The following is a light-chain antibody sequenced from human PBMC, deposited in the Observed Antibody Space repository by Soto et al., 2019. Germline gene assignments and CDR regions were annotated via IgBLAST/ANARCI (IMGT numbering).Light chain of an antibody. Sequence: QSALTQPASVSGSPGQSITMSCTGSNDDVGGYESVSWYQQHPGRAPKLMIYDVTNRPSGVSGRFSGSKFGNTASLTISGLQAEDEADYYCSSLTSSGLYVFGTGTKVTVL. CDR3: SSLTSSGLYV. V-gene: IGLV2-14*03. J-gene: IGLJ1*01. CDR1: NDDVGGYES. CDR2: DVT.